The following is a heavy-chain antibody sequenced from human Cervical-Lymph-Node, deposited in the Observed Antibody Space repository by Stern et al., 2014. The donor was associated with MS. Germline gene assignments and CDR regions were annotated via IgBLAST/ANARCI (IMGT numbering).Heavy chain of an antibody. D-gene: IGHD3-10*01. V-gene: IGHV1-69*01. Sequence: VQLVESGAEVKKPGSSVRVSCKASGGSFKSYAFNWLRQAPGQGLEWMGDIVPMFAKANYAQKFQGRVTGTADEATNTVYMELSFLTSEDTAVYYCARERSIHYPAFAPWGQGTLVTVSS. J-gene: IGHJ5*02. CDR2: IVPMFAKA. CDR1: GGSFKSYA. CDR3: ARERSIHYPAFAP.